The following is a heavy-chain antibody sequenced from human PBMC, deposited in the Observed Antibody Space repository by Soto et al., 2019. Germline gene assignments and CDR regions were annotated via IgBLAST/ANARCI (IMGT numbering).Heavy chain of an antibody. Sequence: PGGSLRLSCAASVFTFSSYAMSWFRQAPGKGLEWVSAISGSGGSTYYADSVKGRFTISRDNSKNTLYLQMNSLRAEDTAVYYCAKTPFGDYVEGNWFDPWGQGTLVTVSS. CDR1: VFTFSSYA. CDR2: ISGSGGST. V-gene: IGHV3-23*01. J-gene: IGHJ5*02. CDR3: AKTPFGDYVEGNWFDP. D-gene: IGHD4-17*01.